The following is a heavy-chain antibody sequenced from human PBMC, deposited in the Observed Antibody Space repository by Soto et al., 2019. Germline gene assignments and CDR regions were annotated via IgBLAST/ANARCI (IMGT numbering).Heavy chain of an antibody. Sequence: SVKVSCKASGGTFSRYAIGWVRQAPGQGLEWMGGIIPIFGTANYAQKFQGRVTITADESTSTAYMELSSLRSEDTAVYYCARETGSYQTLDYWGQGTLVTVSS. D-gene: IGHD3-10*01. CDR1: GGTFSRYA. J-gene: IGHJ4*02. CDR2: IIPIFGTA. CDR3: ARETGSYQTLDY. V-gene: IGHV1-69*13.